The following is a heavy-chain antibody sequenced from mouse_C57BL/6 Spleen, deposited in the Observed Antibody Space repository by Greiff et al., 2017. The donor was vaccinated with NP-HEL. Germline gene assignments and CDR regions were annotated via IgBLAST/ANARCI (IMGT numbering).Heavy chain of an antibody. V-gene: IGHV1-54*01. CDR2: INPGSGGT. Sequence: QVQLQQSGAELVRPGTSVKVSCKASGYAFTNYLIEWVKQRPGQGLEWIGVINPGSGGTNYNEKFKGKETLTADKSSSTAYMQLSSLTSEDSAVYICERGGYYYGSSYWYFDVWGTGTTVTVSS. CDR3: ERGGYYYGSSYWYFDV. CDR1: GYAFTNYL. J-gene: IGHJ1*03. D-gene: IGHD1-1*01.